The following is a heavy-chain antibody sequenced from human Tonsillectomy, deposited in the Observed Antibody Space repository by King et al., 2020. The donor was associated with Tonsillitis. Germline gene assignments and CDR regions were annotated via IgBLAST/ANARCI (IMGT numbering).Heavy chain of an antibody. CDR2: FALEDDK. V-gene: IGHV2-70*11. Sequence: TLKESGPALVKPTQTLTLTCAFSGFSLSTGGMCVSWIRQPPGKALGWLARFALEDDKYYSTYLKTRLSISKANSRNQVVLTMTNLEPVDTATYYCARMPLNDYGNYVLDYWGQGTLVTVSS. D-gene: IGHD4-11*01. CDR1: GFSLSTGGMC. J-gene: IGHJ4*02. CDR3: ARMPLNDYGNYVLDY.